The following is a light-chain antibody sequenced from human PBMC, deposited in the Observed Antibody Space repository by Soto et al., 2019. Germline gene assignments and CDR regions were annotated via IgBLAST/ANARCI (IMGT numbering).Light chain of an antibody. Sequence: DTVLTQSPATLSLSRGERATLSCRASQSVNGNYLAWYQQKPGQAPRLLIYGTSSRATGIPDRFSGSGSGTDFTLTISRLEPEDFAVYYCQQCGSLPGTFGQGTKVDIK. CDR2: GTS. CDR3: QQCGSLPGT. V-gene: IGKV3-20*01. CDR1: QSVNGNY. J-gene: IGKJ1*01.